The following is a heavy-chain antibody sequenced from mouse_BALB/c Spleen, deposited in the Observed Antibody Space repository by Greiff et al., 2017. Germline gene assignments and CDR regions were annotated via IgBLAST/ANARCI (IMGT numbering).Heavy chain of an antibody. V-gene: IGHV5-17*02. CDR1: GFTFSSFG. D-gene: IGHD1-1*01. Sequence: EVMLVESGGGLVKPGGSLKLSCAASGFTFSSFGMHWVRQAPEKGLEWVAYISSGSSTIYYADTVKGRFTISRDNPKNTLFLQMTSLRSEDTAMYYCARNYYGSSYWYFDVWGAGTTVTVSS. CDR3: ARNYYGSSYWYFDV. J-gene: IGHJ1*01. CDR2: ISSGSSTI.